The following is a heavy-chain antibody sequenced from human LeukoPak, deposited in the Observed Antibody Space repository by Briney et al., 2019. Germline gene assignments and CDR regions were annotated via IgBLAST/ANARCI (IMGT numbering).Heavy chain of an antibody. Sequence: GGSLRLSCAASGFTFSNFLMTWVRQAPGKGLVWVSRINSDGSSTTYADSVKGRFTISRDNAKNTLYLQMNSLRAEDTAVYYCAGPYSTSWYALGYWGQGTLVTVSS. CDR2: INSDGSST. CDR3: AGPYSTSWYALGY. J-gene: IGHJ4*02. V-gene: IGHV3-74*01. CDR1: GFTFSNFL. D-gene: IGHD6-13*01.